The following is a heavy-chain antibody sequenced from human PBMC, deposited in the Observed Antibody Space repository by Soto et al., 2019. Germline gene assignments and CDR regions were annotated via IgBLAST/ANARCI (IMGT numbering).Heavy chain of an antibody. CDR2: IRSNTFGGTT. CDR3: TRDRDFLTGYYATNYFDN. Sequence: GGSLRLSCTASGFTFGDYAMGWFRQAPGRGLEWIGFIRSNTFGGTTVYAASVKGRFSISRDDSKSVAYLQMNSLKTEDTAMYYCTRDRDFLTGYYATNYFDNWGQEAVVTISS. D-gene: IGHD3-9*01. CDR1: GFTFGDYA. V-gene: IGHV3-49*03. J-gene: IGHJ4*02.